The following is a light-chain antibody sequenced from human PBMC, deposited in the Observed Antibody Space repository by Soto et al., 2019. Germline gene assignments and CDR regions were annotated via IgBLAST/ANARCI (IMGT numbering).Light chain of an antibody. Sequence: EIVLTQSPGTQSLSPGERATLSCRASQSLSGGYLAWFQQKPGQTPRLLIYSASNRATGIPDRFSGSGSGTDYTLTISRLEPEDFVVYYCQQNGSLPITFGQGTRLEIK. CDR3: QQNGSLPIT. CDR2: SAS. CDR1: QSLSGGY. J-gene: IGKJ5*01. V-gene: IGKV3-20*01.